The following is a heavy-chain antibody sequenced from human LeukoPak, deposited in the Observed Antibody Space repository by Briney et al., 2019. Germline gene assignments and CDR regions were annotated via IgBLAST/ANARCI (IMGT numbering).Heavy chain of an antibody. V-gene: IGHV3-30*02. Sequence: SGGCLRLSCAASGFTFSSYGMYWVRQAPGKGLEWVAFIRYDGSNKYYADSVKGRFTVSRDNSKNTLYLQMNSLRAEDTAVYYCAKGRITIFGVPVNYFDYWGQGTLVTVSS. CDR1: GFTFSSYG. CDR2: IRYDGSNK. CDR3: AKGRITIFGVPVNYFDY. D-gene: IGHD3-3*01. J-gene: IGHJ4*02.